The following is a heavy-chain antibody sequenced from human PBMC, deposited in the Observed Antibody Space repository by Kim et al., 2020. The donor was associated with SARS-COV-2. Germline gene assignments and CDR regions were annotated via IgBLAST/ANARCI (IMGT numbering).Heavy chain of an antibody. J-gene: IGHJ6*02. CDR1: GFTFDIYA. CDR2: ISGGGVNK. Sequence: GGSLRLSCVASGFTFDIYAMTWVRQAPGKGLEWVSVISGGGVNKFYADSVRGRFTISRDNSKNTLFLQMNSVRDEDTALYYCAKVVVMDDYNYYYYYGMDVWGQGTTVTVSS. D-gene: IGHD3-16*01. CDR3: AKVVVMDDYNYYYYYGMDV. V-gene: IGHV3-23*01.